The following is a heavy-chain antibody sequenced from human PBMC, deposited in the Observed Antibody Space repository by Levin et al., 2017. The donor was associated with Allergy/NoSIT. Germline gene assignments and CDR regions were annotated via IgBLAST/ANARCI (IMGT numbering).Heavy chain of an antibody. CDR3: ARDPATSGYYPDS. Sequence: GESLKISCAASGFSFSTYSINWVRQAPGKGLEWVSYISSTSNTIYKADSVKGRFTVSLDNARNSLYLQMDSLRDEDTAVYYCARDPATSGYYPDSWGQGTLVTVSS. CDR2: ISSTSNTI. D-gene: IGHD3-22*01. CDR1: GFSFSTYS. V-gene: IGHV3-48*02. J-gene: IGHJ4*02.